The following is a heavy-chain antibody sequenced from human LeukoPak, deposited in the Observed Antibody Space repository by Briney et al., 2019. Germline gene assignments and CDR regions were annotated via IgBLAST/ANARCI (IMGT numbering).Heavy chain of an antibody. CDR2: IFYSEDA. CDR1: GASISHYY. Sequence: SETLSLTCAVSGASISHYYWNWFRQPPEKGLEWIGSIFYSEDANYNPSLKSRVTISVDTSKSQFSLTLTSVTAADTAVYYCAKGETVTTSPFDYWGQGILVTVSS. J-gene: IGHJ4*02. D-gene: IGHD4-17*01. CDR3: AKGETVTTSPFDY. V-gene: IGHV4-59*01.